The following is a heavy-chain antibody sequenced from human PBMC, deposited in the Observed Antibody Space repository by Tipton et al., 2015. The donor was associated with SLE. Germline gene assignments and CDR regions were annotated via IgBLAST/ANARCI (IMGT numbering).Heavy chain of an antibody. J-gene: IGHJ6*02. CDR2: NYHSGTT. CDR3: ARGPDYSNYYFYRMDV. D-gene: IGHD4-11*01. Sequence: TLSLTCNVSVYSISSSHWWGWIRQPPGKGLEWIGENYHSGTTNYNPSLKSRITISLDKSNNHFSLRLSSLTAADTAVYYCARGPDYSNYYFYRMDVWGQGTTVTVSS. CDR1: VYSISSSHW. V-gene: IGHV4-4*02.